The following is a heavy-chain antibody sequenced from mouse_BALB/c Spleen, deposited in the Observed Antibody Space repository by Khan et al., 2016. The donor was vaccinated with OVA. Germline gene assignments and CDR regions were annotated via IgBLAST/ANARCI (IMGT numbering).Heavy chain of an antibody. CDR3: ASHLTGSCAY. CDR2: INSDGDYT. CDR1: GFTFSTYG. D-gene: IGHD4-1*01. Sequence: EVELVESGGDLVKPGGSLRLSCAASGFTFSTYGMSWVRQPPDKRLEWVATINSDGDYTYYPDTVKGRFTISRNNSANTLYLQMSSLQSEDTAIXYCASHLTGSCAYWGQGTLVTVST. J-gene: IGHJ3*01. V-gene: IGHV5-6*01.